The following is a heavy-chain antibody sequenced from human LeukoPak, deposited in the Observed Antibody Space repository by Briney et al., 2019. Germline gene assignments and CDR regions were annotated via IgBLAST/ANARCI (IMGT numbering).Heavy chain of an antibody. Sequence: ASVKVSCKASGGTFSSYAISWVRQAPGQGLEWMGRIIPIFGIANYAQKFQGRVTITADKSTSTAYMELSSLRSEDTAVYYCARGKYSSSWYYFDYWGQGTLATVSS. CDR2: IIPIFGIA. CDR1: GGTFSSYA. V-gene: IGHV1-69*04. CDR3: ARGKYSSSWYYFDY. D-gene: IGHD6-13*01. J-gene: IGHJ4*02.